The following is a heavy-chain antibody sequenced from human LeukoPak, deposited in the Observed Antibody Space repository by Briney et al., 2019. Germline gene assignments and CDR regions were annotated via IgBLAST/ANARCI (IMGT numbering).Heavy chain of an antibody. V-gene: IGHV3-30*18. J-gene: IGHJ4*02. CDR1: GFAFSGYG. Sequence: GGSLRLSCAASGFAFSGYGIHWVRHAPGKGLEWVSVISHDGTNKDYADSVKGRFTISRDNAKHTLYLQMNSLRAEDTAVDYCAKYQSGWAPGYSSGPLDYWGQGTLVTVSS. CDR2: ISHDGTNK. D-gene: IGHD6-19*01. CDR3: AKYQSGWAPGYSSGPLDY.